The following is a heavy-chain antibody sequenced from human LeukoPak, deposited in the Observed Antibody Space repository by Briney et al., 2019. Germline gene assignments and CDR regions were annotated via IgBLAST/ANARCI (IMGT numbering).Heavy chain of an antibody. CDR3: AKRVTGSNLIDY. V-gene: IGHV3-23*01. CDR2: IGGSGLST. Sequence: GGSLRLSCAASGFTFSSYVMSWVRQAPGTGLEWVSGIGGSGLSTYYADSVKGRFTISRDNSKNTLYLQMNSLRAEDSAVYYCAKRVTGSNLIDYWGQGTLVTVSS. D-gene: IGHD5-24*01. CDR1: GFTFSSYV. J-gene: IGHJ4*02.